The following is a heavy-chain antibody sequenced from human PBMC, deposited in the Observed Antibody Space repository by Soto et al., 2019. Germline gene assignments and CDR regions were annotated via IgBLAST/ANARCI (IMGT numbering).Heavy chain of an antibody. V-gene: IGHV4-39*01. CDR2: IYYSGST. J-gene: IGHJ4*02. Sequence: QLQLQESGPGLVKPSETLSLTCTVSGGSISSSSYHWGWIRQPPGKGLEWIGSIYYSGSTYYNPSLKSRVTISVDTSKNQFSLKLSSVTAADTAVYYCARHLTAVAGTGSSDYWGQGTLVTVSS. D-gene: IGHD6-19*01. CDR3: ARHLTAVAGTGSSDY. CDR1: GGSISSSSYH.